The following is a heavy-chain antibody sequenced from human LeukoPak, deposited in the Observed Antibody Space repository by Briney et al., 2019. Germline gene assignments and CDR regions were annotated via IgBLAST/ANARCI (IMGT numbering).Heavy chain of an antibody. D-gene: IGHD3-10*01. CDR2: ISSSGSTI. J-gene: IGHJ4*02. Sequence: GGSLRLSCAASGFTFSSYEMNWVRRAPGKGLEWDSYISSSGSTIYYADSVKGRFTISRDNAKNSLYLQMNSLRAEDTAVYYCARGADNSGSFVILDYWGQGTLVTVSS. CDR3: ARGADNSGSFVILDY. CDR1: GFTFSSYE. V-gene: IGHV3-48*03.